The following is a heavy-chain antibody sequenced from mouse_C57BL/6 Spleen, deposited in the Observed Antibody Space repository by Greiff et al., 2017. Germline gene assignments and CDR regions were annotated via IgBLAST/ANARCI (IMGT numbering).Heavy chain of an antibody. D-gene: IGHD2-2*01. CDR3: ARGALYYGYGGDAMDY. CDR2: IDPSDSYT. CDR1: GYTFTSYW. V-gene: IGHV1-69*01. J-gene: IGHJ4*01. Sequence: QVQLQQPGAELVMPGASVKLSCKASGYTFTSYWMHWVKQRPGQGLEWIGEIDPSDSYTNYNQKFKGKSTFTVDKSSSTAYMQLSSLTSEDSAVYYCARGALYYGYGGDAMDYWGQGTSVTVSS.